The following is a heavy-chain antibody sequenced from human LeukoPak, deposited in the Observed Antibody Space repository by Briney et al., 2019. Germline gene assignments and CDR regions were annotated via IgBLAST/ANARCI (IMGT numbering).Heavy chain of an antibody. V-gene: IGHV4-4*02. CDR2: VHLSGTS. CDR1: GGSILTTNW. J-gene: IGHJ4*02. CDR3: ARESGAFSPFGF. D-gene: IGHD1-26*01. Sequence: SETLSLTCAVSGGSILTTNWWSWVRQPPGKGLEWIGEVHLSGTSNYNPSLKSRVSMSIDRSKNQLSLKLTSVTAADTAMYYCARESGAFSPFGFWGQGTLVTVSS.